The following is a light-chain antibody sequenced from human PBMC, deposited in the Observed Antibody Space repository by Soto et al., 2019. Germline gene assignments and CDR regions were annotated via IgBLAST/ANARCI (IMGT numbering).Light chain of an antibody. J-gene: IGKJ1*01. CDR1: QSVGSG. V-gene: IGKV3-20*01. CDR2: GAS. CDR3: QQYGSSRWT. Sequence: EIGLTQSPGTLSLSPGERATLSCRASQSVGSGLVWYQQKPGQAPRLLIYGASTRATGIPDRFSGSGSGTDFTLTISRLEPEDFAVYYCQQYGSSRWTFGQGAKV.